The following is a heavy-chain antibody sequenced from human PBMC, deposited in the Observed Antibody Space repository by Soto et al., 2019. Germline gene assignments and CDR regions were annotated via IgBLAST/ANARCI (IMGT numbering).Heavy chain of an antibody. Sequence: PGGSLRLSCAASGFTFRSYWMHWARQAPGKGLVWVSRINSDGSSTSYADSVKGRFTVSRDNARNTLYLQMNSLRDEDTAVYYCARVGYCARGVCPNFDFWGQGT. CDR1: GFTFRSYW. CDR3: ARVGYCARGVCPNFDF. CDR2: INSDGSST. V-gene: IGHV3-74*01. J-gene: IGHJ4*02. D-gene: IGHD2-8*01.